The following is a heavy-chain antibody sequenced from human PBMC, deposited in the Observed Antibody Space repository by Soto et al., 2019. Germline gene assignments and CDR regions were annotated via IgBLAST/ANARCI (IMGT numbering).Heavy chain of an antibody. CDR2: ILPLAKTV. V-gene: IGHV1-69*12. CDR3: ATSEAGA. J-gene: IGHJ5*02. Sequence: QVQLVQSGAEVKKPGSSVKVSCRASGGTFTSYGISWVRQAPGQGLEWMGGILPLAKTVKYAQKFQGRVTITADESTRTMYMELSSLRSEDTALSYCATSEAGAWGQGNLVTVSS. CDR1: GGTFTSYG. D-gene: IGHD6-19*01.